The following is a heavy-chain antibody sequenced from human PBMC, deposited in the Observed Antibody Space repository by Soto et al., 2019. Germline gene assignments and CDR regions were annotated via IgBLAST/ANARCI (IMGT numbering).Heavy chain of an antibody. D-gene: IGHD6-19*01. CDR1: GGTFSSYA. Sequence: ASVKVSCKASGGTFSSYAISWVRQAPGQGLEWMGGIIPIFGTANYAQKFQGRVTITADESTSTAYMELSSLRSEDTAVYYCARAPGIAVAGFPYYGMDVWGQGTTVTVSS. V-gene: IGHV1-69*13. CDR2: IIPIFGTA. CDR3: ARAPGIAVAGFPYYGMDV. J-gene: IGHJ6*02.